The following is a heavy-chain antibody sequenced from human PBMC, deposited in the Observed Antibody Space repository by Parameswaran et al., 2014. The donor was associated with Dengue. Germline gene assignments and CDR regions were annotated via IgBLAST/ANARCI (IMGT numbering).Heavy chain of an antibody. Sequence: WIRQPPGKGLEWVSAISGGGGTTYYADSVKGRLTISRDNSKNTLYLQINSLRGEDTAVYFCAKTPRVVPQGGAFDIWGQGTMVTVSS. CDR2: ISGGGGTT. CDR3: AKTPRVVPQGGAFDI. J-gene: IGHJ3*02. V-gene: IGHV3-23*01. D-gene: IGHD2-2*01.